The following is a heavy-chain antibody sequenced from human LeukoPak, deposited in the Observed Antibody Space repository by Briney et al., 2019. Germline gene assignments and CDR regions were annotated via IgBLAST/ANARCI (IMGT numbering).Heavy chain of an antibody. D-gene: IGHD1-1*01. CDR3: ARYPYAGSIFAH. CDR2: IGHVAGDI. V-gene: IGHV3-21*01. CDR1: GFTFTSVS. J-gene: IGHJ4*01. Sequence: GGSLRLSCVTSGFTFTSVSMSWVRQAPGKGLEWVAFIGHVAGDIFYGDSVKGRFNISRDDAKGSVYLQMNSLRVDDTAVYFCARYPYAGSIFAHWGRGTLVTVSS.